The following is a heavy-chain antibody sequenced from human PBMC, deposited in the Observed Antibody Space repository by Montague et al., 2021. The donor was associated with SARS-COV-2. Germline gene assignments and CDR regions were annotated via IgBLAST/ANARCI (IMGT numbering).Heavy chain of an antibody. J-gene: IGHJ3*02. Sequence: TLSLTCTVSGGSISSDGYYWSWLRPHPGKGLEWYGYIYYSGSTYYNPSLKSRVTISVDTSKNRLSLKLSSVTAADTAVYYCARARITMIVVVNAFDIWGQGTMVTVSS. D-gene: IGHD3-22*01. CDR2: IYYSGST. V-gene: IGHV4-31*03. CDR1: GGSISSDGYY. CDR3: ARARITMIVVVNAFDI.